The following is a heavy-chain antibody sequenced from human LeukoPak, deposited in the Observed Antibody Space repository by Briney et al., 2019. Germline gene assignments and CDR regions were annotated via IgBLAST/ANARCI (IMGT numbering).Heavy chain of an antibody. CDR3: ASSRANWNDLVY. CDR1: GLTFSDHF. Sequence: QPGGSLRLSCAVSGLTFSDHFMGWVRQAPGKGLEWVGRSRNKANSYTTAYAASVQGRFTISRDGSENSLYLQMNSLKSEDTAVYYCASSRANWNDLVYWGQGTLVTVSS. D-gene: IGHD1-1*01. CDR2: SRNKANSYTT. J-gene: IGHJ4*02. V-gene: IGHV3-72*01.